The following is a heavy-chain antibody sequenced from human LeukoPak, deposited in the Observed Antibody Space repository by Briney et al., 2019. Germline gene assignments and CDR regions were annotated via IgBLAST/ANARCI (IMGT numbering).Heavy chain of an antibody. D-gene: IGHD4-17*01. CDR3: ARDYGFWAGHPVTLRADAFDI. V-gene: IGHV1-69*01. CDR1: GGTFSSYA. Sequence: SVKVSCKASGGTFSSYAISWVRQAPGQGLEWMGGIIPIFGTANYAQKFQGRVTITADETTSTAYMELSSLRSEDPAVYYCARDYGFWAGHPVTLRADAFDIWGQGTMVTVSS. J-gene: IGHJ3*02. CDR2: IIPIFGTA.